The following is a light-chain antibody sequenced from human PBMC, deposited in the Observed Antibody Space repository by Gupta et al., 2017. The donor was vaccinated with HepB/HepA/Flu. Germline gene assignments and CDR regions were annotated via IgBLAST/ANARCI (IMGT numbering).Light chain of an antibody. CDR1: SSNVGRNN. Sequence: QSVLTQSTSVSGTPGQRVTISCSGSSSNVGRNNVNWYQQLPGTAPKLRIYYNDERPSGVPDRISGSKSGTSASLAISGLQSEDEADDYCAAWDTSLNVVVFGGGTKLTVL. CDR3: AAWDTSLNVVV. V-gene: IGLV1-44*01. J-gene: IGLJ2*01. CDR2: YND.